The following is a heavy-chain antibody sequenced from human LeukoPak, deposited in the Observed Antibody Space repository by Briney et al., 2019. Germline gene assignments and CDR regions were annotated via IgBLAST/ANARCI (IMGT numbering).Heavy chain of an antibody. CDR3: ATFIDIVVVPAAVSGVGYFDY. Sequence: GGSLRLSCAASGFTFDDYGMSWVRQAPGKGLEWVSYISRRGSTRYYADSVEGRFTISRDNAKNSLYLQMISLRAEDTAVYYCATFIDIVVVPAAVSGVGYFDYWGQGTLVTVSS. CDR1: GFTFDDYG. D-gene: IGHD2-2*01. J-gene: IGHJ4*02. CDR2: ISRRGSTR. V-gene: IGHV3-48*03.